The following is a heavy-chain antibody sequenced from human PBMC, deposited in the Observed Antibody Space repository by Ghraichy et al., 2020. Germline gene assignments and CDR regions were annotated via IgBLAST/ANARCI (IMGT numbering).Heavy chain of an antibody. CDR1: GFTFSSYA. CDR3: VKYLWFGESDY. D-gene: IGHD3-10*01. CDR2: ISSNGGST. J-gene: IGHJ4*02. V-gene: IGHV3-64D*06. Sequence: GGSLRLSCSASGFTFSSYAMHWVRQAPGKGLEYVSAISSNGGSTYYADSVKGRFTISRDNSKNTLYLQMSRLRAEDTAVYYCVKYLWFGESDYWGQGTLVTVSS.